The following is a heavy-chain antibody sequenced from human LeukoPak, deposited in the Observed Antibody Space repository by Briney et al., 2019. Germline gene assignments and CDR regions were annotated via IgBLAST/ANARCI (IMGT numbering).Heavy chain of an antibody. CDR2: IYYSGST. D-gene: IGHD2-15*01. CDR3: ARGVGGYCSGGSCYSGPNWFDP. Sequence: SETLSLTCTVSGGSISSYYWSWIRQPPGKGLEWIGYIYYSGSTNYNPSLKSRVTISVDTSKNQFSLKLSSVTAADTAVYYCARGVGGYCSGGSCYSGPNWFDPWGQGTLVTVSS. CDR1: GGSISSYY. V-gene: IGHV4-59*01. J-gene: IGHJ5*02.